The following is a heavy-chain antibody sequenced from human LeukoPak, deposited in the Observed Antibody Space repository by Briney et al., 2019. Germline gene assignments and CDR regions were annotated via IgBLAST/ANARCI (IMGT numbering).Heavy chain of an antibody. CDR1: GYTFTSYD. CDR2: MNPNSGNT. V-gene: IGHV1-8*01. J-gene: IGHJ6*02. Sequence: ASVKVSCKASGYTFTSYDINWVRQATGQGLEWMGWMNPNSGNTGYAQKFQGRVTMTRNTSISTAYMELSSLRSEDTAVYYCASDSGYDSPIYYYYGMDVWGQGTTVTVSS. D-gene: IGHD5-12*01. CDR3: ASDSGYDSPIYYYYGMDV.